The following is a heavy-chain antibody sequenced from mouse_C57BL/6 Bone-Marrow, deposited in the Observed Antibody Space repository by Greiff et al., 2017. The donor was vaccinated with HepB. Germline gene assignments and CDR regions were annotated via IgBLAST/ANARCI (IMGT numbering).Heavy chain of an antibody. V-gene: IGHV1-15*01. Sequence: VQGVESGAELVRPGASVTLSCKASGYTFTDYEMHWVKQTPVHGLEWIGAIDPETGGTAYNQKFKGKAILTADKSSSTAYMELRSLTSEDSAVYYCTRPGSFAYWGQVTLVTVSA. D-gene: IGHD4-1*01. CDR2: IDPETGGT. J-gene: IGHJ3*01. CDR1: GYTFTDYE. CDR3: TRPGSFAY.